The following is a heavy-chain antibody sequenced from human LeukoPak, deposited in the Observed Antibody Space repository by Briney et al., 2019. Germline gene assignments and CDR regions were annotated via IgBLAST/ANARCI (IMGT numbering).Heavy chain of an antibody. D-gene: IGHD1-1*01. Sequence: GGSLRLSCAASGFTFSSYGIHWVRQAPGKGLEWVAFIRYDGSNKYHADSVKGRFTISRDNSKNTVYLQINSLRAEDTAVYFCAKEYGYDYNYFYSMDVWGTATTVTISS. V-gene: IGHV3-30*02. CDR3: AKEYGYDYNYFYSMDV. CDR2: IRYDGSNK. CDR1: GFTFSSYG. J-gene: IGHJ6*03.